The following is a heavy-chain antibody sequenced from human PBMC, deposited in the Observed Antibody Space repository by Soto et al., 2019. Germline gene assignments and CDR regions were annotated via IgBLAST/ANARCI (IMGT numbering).Heavy chain of an antibody. J-gene: IGHJ4*02. CDR3: ASNTSNYVPSRDY. D-gene: IGHD1-7*01. CDR1: GDSVSSNSAA. CDR2: TYYRSEYYY. Sequence: QVQLQQSGPGLVEPSQTLSLTCVISGDSVSSNSAAWNWVRQSPSRGLEWLGRTYYRSEYYYNYAESVKSRITISPDTSKTQFSLQLTSVTPEDTAVYYCASNTSNYVPSRDYWGQGILVTVSS. V-gene: IGHV6-1*01.